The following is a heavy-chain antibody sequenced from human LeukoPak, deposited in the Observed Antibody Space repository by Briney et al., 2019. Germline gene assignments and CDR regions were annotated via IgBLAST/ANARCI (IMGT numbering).Heavy chain of an antibody. J-gene: IGHJ3*02. CDR3: ARDDYGGTFDAFDI. CDR1: GFTFRNYE. CDR2: IGSGGGSI. D-gene: IGHD4-17*01. V-gene: IGHV3-48*03. Sequence: GGSLRLSCAASGFTFRNYEMNWVRQAPGKGLEWVSYIGSGGGSIYYADSVRGRFTSSRDNAKKSLFLQMNSLRVKDTAVYYCARDDYGGTFDAFDIWGQGAMVTVSS.